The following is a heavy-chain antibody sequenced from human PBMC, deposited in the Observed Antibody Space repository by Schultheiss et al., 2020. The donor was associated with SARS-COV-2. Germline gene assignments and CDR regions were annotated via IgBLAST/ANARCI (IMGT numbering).Heavy chain of an antibody. CDR3: ARDQAPYYYYYGMDV. CDR1: GYTFTSYG. V-gene: IGHV1-2*02. Sequence: ASVKVSCKASGYTFTSYGISWVRQAPGQGLEWMGWINPNSGGTIPAQKFQGRVTMTRDTSISTAYMELSRLRSDDTAVYYCARDQAPYYYYYGMDVWGQGTTVTVSS. J-gene: IGHJ6*02. CDR2: INPNSGGT.